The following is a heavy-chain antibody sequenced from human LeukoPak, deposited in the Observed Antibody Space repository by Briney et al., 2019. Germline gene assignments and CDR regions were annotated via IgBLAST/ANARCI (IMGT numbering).Heavy chain of an antibody. Sequence: KPSETLSLTCTVSGGSISSGGYYWSWIRQPPGKGLEWIGYIYHSGSTYYNPSLKSRVTIPVDRSKNQFSLKLSSVTAADTAVYYCARDNLGLRSTWDYYYYYYMDVWGKGTTVTVSS. CDR1: GGSISSGGYY. J-gene: IGHJ6*03. CDR3: ARDNLGLRSTWDYYYYYYMDV. D-gene: IGHD3-16*01. CDR2: IYHSGST. V-gene: IGHV4-30-2*01.